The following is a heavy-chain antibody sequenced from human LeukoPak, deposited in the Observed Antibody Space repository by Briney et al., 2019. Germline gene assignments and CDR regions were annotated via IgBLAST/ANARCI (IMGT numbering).Heavy chain of an antibody. CDR3: ARGTPVQGIEVLMDY. CDR2: ISSNGDST. V-gene: IGHV3-64*01. Sequence: GGSLRLSCAASGFTFSIYAMHWVRQAPGKGLEYVSGISSNGDSTYYANSVKGRFTISRDNSKNTLYLQMGSLRTEDKAVYYCARGTPVQGIEVLMDYWGQGTLVTVSS. J-gene: IGHJ4*02. D-gene: IGHD4/OR15-4a*01. CDR1: GFTFSIYA.